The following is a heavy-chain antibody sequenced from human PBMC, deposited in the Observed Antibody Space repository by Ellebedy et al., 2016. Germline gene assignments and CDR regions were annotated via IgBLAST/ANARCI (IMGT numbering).Heavy chain of an antibody. D-gene: IGHD3-3*02. CDR2: ISYDGEGT. CDR1: GLPFGSKG. J-gene: IGHJ4*02. Sequence: GGSLRLSXEASGLPFGSKGMHWVRQAPGKGLEWVAAISYDGEGTDYADAVKGRFTISRDNSKNTLYLQMNSLRAEDTALYYCAREGGIFGLDYWGQGTLVTVSS. CDR3: AREGGIFGLDY. V-gene: IGHV3-30*03.